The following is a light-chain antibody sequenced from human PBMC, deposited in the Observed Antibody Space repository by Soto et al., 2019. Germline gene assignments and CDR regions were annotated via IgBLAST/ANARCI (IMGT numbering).Light chain of an antibody. V-gene: IGKV3-20*01. Sequence: EIVLTQSPATLSLSPGERATLSCRASQSISHSLPCYQHIPVQAPRLLIHDASRRAPGMPGRFSGSGSGTDFTLTISRLEPEDFEVYYCKQYGSSFAQGTRLEIK. CDR1: QSISHS. CDR2: DAS. J-gene: IGKJ5*01. CDR3: KQYGSS.